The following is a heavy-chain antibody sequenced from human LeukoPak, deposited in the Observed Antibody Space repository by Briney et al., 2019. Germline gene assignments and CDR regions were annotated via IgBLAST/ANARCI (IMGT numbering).Heavy chain of an antibody. V-gene: IGHV3-7*01. CDR2: VKEDGSEK. J-gene: IGHJ4*02. CDR3: ARVNYESSGYYSGYFDN. Sequence: PGGSLRLSCAASRYTFIRYWMSWVRQAPGKGLEWVANVKEDGSEKYYVDSVKGRFTISRDNAKNSLYLQMNSLRAEDTAVYYCARVNYESSGYYSGYFDNWGQGTLVTVSS. D-gene: IGHD3-22*01. CDR1: RYTFIRYW.